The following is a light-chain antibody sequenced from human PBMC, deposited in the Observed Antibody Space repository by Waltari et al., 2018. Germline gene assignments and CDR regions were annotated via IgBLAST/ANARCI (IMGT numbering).Light chain of an antibody. Sequence: EIVLTQSPATLSLSPGERATLSCRASQSVSSYLVWYQQKPGQTHRLRIYGASNRATAIPARFSGSGSGTDFTLTISSLESEDFAVYYCHQRSNWPITFGQGTRLEIK. CDR1: QSVSSY. J-gene: IGKJ5*01. V-gene: IGKV3-11*01. CDR3: HQRSNWPIT. CDR2: GAS.